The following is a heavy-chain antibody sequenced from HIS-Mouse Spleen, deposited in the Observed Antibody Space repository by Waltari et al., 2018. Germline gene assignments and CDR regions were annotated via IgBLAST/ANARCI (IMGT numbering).Heavy chain of an antibody. CDR2: IYYSGST. Sequence: QLQLQESGPGLVKPSETLSLTCPVSGGPLSSSSYYWGWIRQPPGKGLEWIGSIYYSGSTYYNPSLKGRVTISVDTSKNQFSLKLSSVTAADTAVYYCAREIPYSSSWYDWYFDLWGRGTLVTVSS. CDR1: GGPLSSSSYY. V-gene: IGHV4-39*07. CDR3: AREIPYSSSWYDWYFDL. J-gene: IGHJ2*01. D-gene: IGHD6-13*01.